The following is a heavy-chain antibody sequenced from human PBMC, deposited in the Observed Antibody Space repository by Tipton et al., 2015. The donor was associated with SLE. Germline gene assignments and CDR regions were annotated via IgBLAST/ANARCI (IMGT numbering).Heavy chain of an antibody. CDR2: IYYRGST. CDR1: GGSISGHY. Sequence: TLSLTCTVSGGSISGHYWSWFRQPPGKGLEWIGDIYYRGSTNYNPSLKSRVTISVDTSKNNFSLKLSSVTAADTAVYYCARGSYYVDPWGQGTLVTVSS. D-gene: IGHD3-10*02. CDR3: ARGSYYVDP. J-gene: IGHJ5*02. V-gene: IGHV4-59*11.